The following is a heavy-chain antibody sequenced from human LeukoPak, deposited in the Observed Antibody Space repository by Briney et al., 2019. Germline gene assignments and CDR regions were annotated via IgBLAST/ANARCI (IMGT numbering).Heavy chain of an antibody. CDR2: ISYDGSNK. D-gene: IGHD2-2*02. V-gene: IGHV3-30-3*01. Sequence: GGSLRLSCAASGFTFSSYAMHWVRQAPGKGLEWVAVISYDGSNKYYADSVKGRFTISRDNSKNTLYLQMNSLRAEDTAVYYCARESCSSTSCYTVDAFDIWGQGTMVTVSS. CDR1: GFTFSSYA. CDR3: ARESCSSTSCYTVDAFDI. J-gene: IGHJ3*02.